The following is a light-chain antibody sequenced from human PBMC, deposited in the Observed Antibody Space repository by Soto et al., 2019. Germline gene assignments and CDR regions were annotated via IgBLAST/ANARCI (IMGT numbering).Light chain of an antibody. J-gene: IGKJ4*01. V-gene: IGKV3-20*01. CDR3: QQYGSSPGT. CDR2: NAF. Sequence: EIVFTQSPGTLSLSPWESATLSCRASQSVSSNYLAWYQQKPGQAPRLLIYNAFNRATGIPDRFSGSGSGTDFTLTISRLEPEDFAVYYCQQYGSSPGTFGGGTKVDIK. CDR1: QSVSSNY.